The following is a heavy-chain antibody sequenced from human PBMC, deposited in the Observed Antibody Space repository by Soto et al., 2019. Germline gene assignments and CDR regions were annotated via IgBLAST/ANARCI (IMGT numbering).Heavy chain of an antibody. CDR2: ISAYNGHT. CDR1: GYTXNSYG. J-gene: IGHJ4*02. D-gene: IGHD6-13*01. CDR3: AWIAAAGTNFEY. Sequence: GXSXKVSCKASGYTXNSYGSRLVRQAPGQGLEWIGWISAYNGHTNYAQKLQGRVTITTDTSTSTAYMELRSLISDDTAVYYCAWIAAAGTNFEYWGQGTMVTGLL. V-gene: IGHV1-18*04.